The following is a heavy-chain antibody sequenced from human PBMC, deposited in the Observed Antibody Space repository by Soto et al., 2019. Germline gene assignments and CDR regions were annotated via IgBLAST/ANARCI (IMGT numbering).Heavy chain of an antibody. Sequence: GGSLRLSCAASGFTFSSYGMHWVRQAPGKGLEWVAVISYDGSNKYYADSVKGRFTISRDNSKNTLYLQMNSLRAEDTAVYYCAKIMWRFYDSSSWYYGMDVWGQGTTVTVSS. D-gene: IGHD6-13*01. V-gene: IGHV3-30*18. J-gene: IGHJ6*02. CDR2: ISYDGSNK. CDR3: AKIMWRFYDSSSWYYGMDV. CDR1: GFTFSSYG.